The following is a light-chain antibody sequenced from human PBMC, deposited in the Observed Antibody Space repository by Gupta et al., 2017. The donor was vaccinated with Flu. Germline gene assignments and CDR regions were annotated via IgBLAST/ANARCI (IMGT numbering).Light chain of an antibody. CDR1: QSLLYNSNNKNY. Sequence: DIVMTQSPDSLAVSLGERATINCKSSQSLLYNSNNKNYLAWYQQKPGQPPKVLIYWASTREAGVPDRFSDSGYGTDFTLTISSRQAEDVAVYYCQQDESNPPLTFGGATKVEIK. CDR3: QQDESNPPLT. J-gene: IGKJ4*01. CDR2: WAS. V-gene: IGKV4-1*01.